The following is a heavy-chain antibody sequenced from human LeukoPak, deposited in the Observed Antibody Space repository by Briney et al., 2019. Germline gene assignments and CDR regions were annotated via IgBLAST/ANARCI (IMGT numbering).Heavy chain of an antibody. CDR3: ARGGSVTSYLGEHYGMDV. CDR2: IYSGGST. Sequence: GGSLRLSCAASGFTVSSNYMSWVRQAPGKGLEWVSVIYSGGSTYYADSVKGRFTISRDNSKNTLYLQMNSLRAGDTAVYYCARGGSVTSYLGEHYGMDVWGQGTTVTVSS. CDR1: GFTVSSNY. J-gene: IGHJ6*02. D-gene: IGHD3-16*02. V-gene: IGHV3-66*01.